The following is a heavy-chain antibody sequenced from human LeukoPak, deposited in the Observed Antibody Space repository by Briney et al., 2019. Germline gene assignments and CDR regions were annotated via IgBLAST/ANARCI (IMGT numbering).Heavy chain of an antibody. CDR1: GYSFTSYW. J-gene: IGHJ4*02. CDR2: IYPGDSDT. V-gene: IGHV5-51*01. CDR3: ARLHGSGSYSLKIPDY. Sequence: GESLKISCKGSGYSFTSYWIGWVRQMPGKGLEWMGIIYPGDSDTRYSPSFQGQVTISADKSISTAYLQWSSLKASDTAMYYCARLHGSGSYSLKIPDYWGQGTLVTVSS. D-gene: IGHD3-10*01.